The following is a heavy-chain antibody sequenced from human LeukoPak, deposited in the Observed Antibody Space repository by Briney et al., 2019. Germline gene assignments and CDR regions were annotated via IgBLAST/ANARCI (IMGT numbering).Heavy chain of an antibody. D-gene: IGHD3-22*01. CDR2: IYYSGST. V-gene: IGHV4-30-4*01. J-gene: IGHJ4*02. Sequence: SETLSLTCTVSGGSISSGDYYWSWIRQPPGKGLEWIGYIYYSGSTYYNPSLKSRVTISVDTSKNQFSLKLNSVTAADTAVYYCARGARDSSGSYSLYYFDYWGQGTLVTVSS. CDR3: ARGARDSSGSYSLYYFDY. CDR1: GGSISSGDYY.